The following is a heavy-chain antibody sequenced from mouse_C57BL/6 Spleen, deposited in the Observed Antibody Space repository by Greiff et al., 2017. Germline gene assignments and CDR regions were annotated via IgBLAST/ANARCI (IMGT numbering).Heavy chain of an antibody. Sequence: QVQLQQPGAELVKPGASVKLSCKASGYTFTSYWMQWVKQRPGQGLEWIGEIDPSDSYTNYNQKFKGKATLTVDTSSSTAYMQLSSLTSEDSAVYYCARGGQDAMDYWGQGTSVTVSS. CDR2: IDPSDSYT. CDR1: GYTFTSYW. D-gene: IGHD3-3*01. CDR3: ARGGQDAMDY. V-gene: IGHV1-50*01. J-gene: IGHJ4*01.